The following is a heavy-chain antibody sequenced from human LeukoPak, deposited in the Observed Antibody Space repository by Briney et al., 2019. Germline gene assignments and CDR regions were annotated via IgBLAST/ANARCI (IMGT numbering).Heavy chain of an antibody. CDR2: SRYDGSTE. Sequence: GVTLRLSCAASGFSFDSYGMHWVRQPPAKGLEWVAGSRYDGSTEDYADSVKGRFTIFRDTSKNTVFLEMDSLRAEDTAVYYCAKGPMVRVRQLKYGGDVWGQGTTVTVPS. D-gene: IGHD3-10*01. J-gene: IGHJ6*02. V-gene: IGHV3-30*02. CDR1: GFSFDSYG. CDR3: AKGPMVRVRQLKYGGDV.